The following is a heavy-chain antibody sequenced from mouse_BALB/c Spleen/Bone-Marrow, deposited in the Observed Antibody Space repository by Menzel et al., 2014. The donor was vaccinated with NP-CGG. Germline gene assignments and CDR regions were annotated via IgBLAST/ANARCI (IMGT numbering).Heavy chain of an antibody. CDR1: GYAFSVYW. J-gene: IGHJ2*01. CDR2: IYPGDGDT. Sequence: QVQLQQSGAELVRPGSSVKISCKASGYAFSVYWMNWVKQRPGQGLEWIGQIYPGDGDTNYSGKFKGRATLTADKSSNTAYMQLSSLTSEDSAVYFCARGGISVDYWGQGTTLTVSS. CDR3: ARGGISVDY. V-gene: IGHV1-80*01.